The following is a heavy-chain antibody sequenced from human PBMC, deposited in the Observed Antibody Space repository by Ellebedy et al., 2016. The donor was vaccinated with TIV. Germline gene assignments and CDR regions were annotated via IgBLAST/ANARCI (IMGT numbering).Heavy chain of an antibody. D-gene: IGHD3-22*01. CDR1: GYTFTSYF. V-gene: IGHV1-46*01. CDR2: INPSGGSS. CDR3: ARGDNYYYDSSGYYYSY. Sequence: ASVKVSCKASGYTFTSYFIYWVRQAPGQGLEWMGIINPSGGSSNYAQKFLGSVTMTRDTSTSTVYMQLSSLRSEDTAVYYCARGDNYYYDSSGYYYSYWGQGTLVTVSS. J-gene: IGHJ4*02.